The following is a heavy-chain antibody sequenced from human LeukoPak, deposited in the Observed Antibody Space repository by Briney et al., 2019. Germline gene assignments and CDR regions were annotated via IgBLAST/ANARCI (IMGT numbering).Heavy chain of an antibody. Sequence: SETLSLTCTVSGGSISSSSYYWGWIRQPPGKGLEWIGSIYYSGSTYYNPSLKSRVTISVDTSKNQFSLQLNSVTPEDTAVYYCAREGRGSAFYPRPFDYWGQGTLVTVSS. J-gene: IGHJ4*02. V-gene: IGHV4-39*02. CDR3: AREGRGSAFYPRPFDY. D-gene: IGHD3-10*01. CDR1: GGSISSSSYY. CDR2: IYYSGST.